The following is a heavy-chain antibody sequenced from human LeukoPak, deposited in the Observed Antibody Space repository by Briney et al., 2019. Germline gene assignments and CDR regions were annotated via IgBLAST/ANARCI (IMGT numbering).Heavy chain of an antibody. J-gene: IGHJ4*02. CDR1: GFTVSSDY. Sequence: GGSLRLSCAASGFTVSSDYMSWVRQAPGKGLEWVSAISGSGGSAYYADSVKGRFTISRDNSKNTLYLQMNSLRAEDTAVYYCAKGTRVALTMVVTPFGYWGQGTLVTVSS. CDR3: AKGTRVALTMVVTPFGY. D-gene: IGHD4-23*01. CDR2: ISGSGGSA. V-gene: IGHV3-23*01.